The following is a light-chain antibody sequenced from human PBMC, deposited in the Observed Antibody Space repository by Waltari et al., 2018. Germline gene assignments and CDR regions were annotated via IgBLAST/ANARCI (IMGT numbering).Light chain of an antibody. CDR1: SPNIGNTY. CDR3: GTWDSSLSADVV. CDR2: DNN. V-gene: IGLV1-51*01. Sequence: QSVLTQPPSVSAAPGQKVTISRSGSSPNIGNTYVSWYQPLPGTAPNLLIYDNNKRPSGIPDRFSGSKSGTSATLGITGLQTGDEADYYCGTWDSSLSADVVFGGGTKLTVL. J-gene: IGLJ2*01.